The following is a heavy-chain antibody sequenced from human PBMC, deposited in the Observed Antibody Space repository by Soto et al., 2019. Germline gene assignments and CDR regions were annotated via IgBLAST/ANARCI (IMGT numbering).Heavy chain of an antibody. Sequence: SEPLSLTCAGYVGSFSGYYWSWIRQPPVKVLERIGEINHSGSTNYNPSLKSRVTISVGTSKNQFSLKLSSVTAADTAVYYCARSLKLPDYDILTDYYYGMDVWGQGTTVTVSS. V-gene: IGHV4-34*01. CDR1: VGSFSGYY. D-gene: IGHD3-9*01. CDR2: INHSGST. J-gene: IGHJ6*02. CDR3: ARSLKLPDYDILTDYYYGMDV.